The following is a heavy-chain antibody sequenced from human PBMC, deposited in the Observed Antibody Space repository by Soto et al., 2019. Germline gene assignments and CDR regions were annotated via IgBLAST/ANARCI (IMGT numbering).Heavy chain of an antibody. Sequence: SETLSLTCTVSGGSISSGTYYWSWIRQHPGKGLEWIGYIYHSGSTYYRPSLQSRVSISVDTSKTQFSLNLTSVTAADTAVYYCARDPHCGSTSCYRPARWGQGTLVTVSS. CDR2: IYHSGST. CDR3: ARDPHCGSTSCYRPAR. V-gene: IGHV4-31*03. J-gene: IGHJ4*02. CDR1: GGSISSGTYY. D-gene: IGHD2-2*01.